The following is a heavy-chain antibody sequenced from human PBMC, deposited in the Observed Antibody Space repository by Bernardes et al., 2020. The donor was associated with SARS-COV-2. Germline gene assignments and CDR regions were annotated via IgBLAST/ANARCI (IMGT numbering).Heavy chain of an antibody. CDR2: ISLGGENT. J-gene: IGHJ4*02. V-gene: IGHV3-23*01. D-gene: IGHD6-13*01. Sequence: GGSLRLSCEVSGFSFSTSAMSWVRQAPGKGLEWVSGISLGGENTYYADSVRGRFIISRDISKNTLYLQMNSLRAEDTAVYYCAKDRFTVTPYSSSRIDYWGQGTLVTVSS. CDR3: AKDRFTVTPYSSSRIDY. CDR1: GFSFSTSA.